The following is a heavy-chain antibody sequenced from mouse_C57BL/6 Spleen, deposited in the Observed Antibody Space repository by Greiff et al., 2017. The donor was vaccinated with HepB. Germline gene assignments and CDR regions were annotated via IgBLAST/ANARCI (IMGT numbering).Heavy chain of an antibody. D-gene: IGHD2-3*01. CDR1: GYTFTEYT. Sequence: VQLKESGAELVKPGASVKLSCKASGYTFTEYTIHWVKQRSGQGLEWIGWFYPGSGSIKYNEKFKDKATLTADKSSSTVYMELSRLTSEDSAVYFCARHEDPQYYDGYYSLYAMDYWGQGTSVTVSS. CDR3: ARHEDPQYYDGYYSLYAMDY. J-gene: IGHJ4*01. CDR2: FYPGSGSI. V-gene: IGHV1-62-2*01.